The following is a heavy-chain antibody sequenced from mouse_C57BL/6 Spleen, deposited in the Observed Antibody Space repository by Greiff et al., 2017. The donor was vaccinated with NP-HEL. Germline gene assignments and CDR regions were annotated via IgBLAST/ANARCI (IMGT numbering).Heavy chain of an antibody. J-gene: IGHJ3*01. V-gene: IGHV5-4*01. D-gene: IGHD1-1*01. Sequence: EVQRVESGGGLVKPGGSLKLSCAASGFTFSSYAMSWVRQTPEKRLEWVATISDGGSYTYYPDNVKGRFTISRDNAKNNLYLQMSHLKSEDTAMYYCAREGLTTGGFAYWGQGTLVTVSA. CDR3: AREGLTTGGFAY. CDR1: GFTFSSYA. CDR2: ISDGGSYT.